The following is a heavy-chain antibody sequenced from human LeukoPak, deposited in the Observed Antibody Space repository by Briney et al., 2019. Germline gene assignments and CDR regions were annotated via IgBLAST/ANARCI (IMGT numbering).Heavy chain of an antibody. CDR3: ARDAKRGGGMIVGEGYFDY. CDR2: INPNSGGT. Sequence: ASVKVSCKASGYTFTGYYIHWVRQAPGQGLEWMGWINPNSGGTNYAQKFQGRVTMTRDTSISTAYMELSRLRSDDTAVYYCARDAKRGGGMIVGEGYFDYWGQGTLVTVSS. CDR1: GYTFTGYY. V-gene: IGHV1-2*02. J-gene: IGHJ4*02. D-gene: IGHD3-22*01.